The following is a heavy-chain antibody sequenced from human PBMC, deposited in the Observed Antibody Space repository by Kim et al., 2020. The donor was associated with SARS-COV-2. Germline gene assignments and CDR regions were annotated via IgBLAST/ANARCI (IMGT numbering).Heavy chain of an antibody. J-gene: IGHJ4*02. V-gene: IGHV4-34*01. D-gene: IGHD3-10*01. Sequence: SETLSLTCAVYGGSFSGYYWSWIRQPPGKGLEWIGEINHSGSTNYNPSLKSRVTISVDTSKNQFSLKLSSVTAADTAVYYCARAAGLWFGEFDYWGQGTLVTVSS. CDR2: INHSGST. CDR3: ARAAGLWFGEFDY. CDR1: GGSFSGYY.